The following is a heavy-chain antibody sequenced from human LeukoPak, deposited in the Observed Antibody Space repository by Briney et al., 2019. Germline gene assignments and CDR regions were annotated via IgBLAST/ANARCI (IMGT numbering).Heavy chain of an antibody. J-gene: IGHJ4*02. CDR3: ARDQEMATIRSPFDY. Sequence: GGSLRLSCAASGFTFSSYSMNWVRQAPGKGLEWVSSISSSSGYIYYADSVKGRFTISRDNAKNSLYLQMNSLRAEDTAVYYCARDQEMATIRSPFDYWGQGTLVTVSS. V-gene: IGHV3-21*01. D-gene: IGHD5-24*01. CDR1: GFTFSSYS. CDR2: ISSSSGYI.